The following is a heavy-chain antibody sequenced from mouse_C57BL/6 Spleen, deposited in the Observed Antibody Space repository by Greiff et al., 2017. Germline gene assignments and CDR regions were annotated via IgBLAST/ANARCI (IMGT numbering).Heavy chain of an antibody. CDR2: IYPGDGDT. CDR3: AINWDEAWFAY. Sequence: QVQLQQSGPELVKPGASVKISCKASGYAFSSSWMNWVKQRPGKGLEWIGRIYPGDGDTNYNGKFKGKATLTADKSSSTAYMQLSSLTSEDSAVYVCAINWDEAWFAYWGQGTLVTVSA. CDR1: GYAFSSSW. V-gene: IGHV1-82*01. J-gene: IGHJ3*01. D-gene: IGHD4-1*01.